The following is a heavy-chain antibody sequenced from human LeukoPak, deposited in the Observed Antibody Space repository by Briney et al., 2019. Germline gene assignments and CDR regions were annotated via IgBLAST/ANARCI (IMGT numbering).Heavy chain of an antibody. CDR3: AGDEGVTMVRQF. CDR1: GGSINRYY. CDR2: IYTSGST. J-gene: IGHJ4*02. Sequence: SETLSLTCTVSGGSINRYYWSWIRQPAGKGLEWIGRIYTSGSTNYNPSLKSRVTMSVDTSKNQFSLKLSSVTAADTAVYYCAGDEGVTMVRQFWGQGTLVTVSS. V-gene: IGHV4-4*07. D-gene: IGHD3-10*01.